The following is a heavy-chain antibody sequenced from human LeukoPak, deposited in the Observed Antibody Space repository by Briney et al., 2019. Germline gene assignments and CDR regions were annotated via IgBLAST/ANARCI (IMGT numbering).Heavy chain of an antibody. CDR2: ISAYNGNT. CDR3: ARRLPTHDYGDYEWFDP. CDR1: GYTFTSYG. D-gene: IGHD4-17*01. J-gene: IGHJ5*02. V-gene: IGHV1-18*01. Sequence: ASVNVSCKASGYTFTSYGISWVRQAPGQGLEWMGWISAYNGNTNYAQKLQGRVTMTTDTSTSTAYMELRSLRSDDTAVYYCARRLPTHDYGDYEWFDPWGQGTLVTVSS.